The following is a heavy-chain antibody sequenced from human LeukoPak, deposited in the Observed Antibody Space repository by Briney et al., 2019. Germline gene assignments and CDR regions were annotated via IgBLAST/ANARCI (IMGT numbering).Heavy chain of an antibody. Sequence: SETLSLTCTVSGYSISSGYYWGWIRQPPGKGLEWIGSIYHSGSTYYNPSLKSRLTISADTSKNQFSLKLSSVTAADTAVYYCARQVVTASLFDYWGQGTLVTVSS. V-gene: IGHV4-38-2*02. D-gene: IGHD4-23*01. J-gene: IGHJ4*02. CDR2: IYHSGST. CDR3: ARQVVTASLFDY. CDR1: GYSISSGYY.